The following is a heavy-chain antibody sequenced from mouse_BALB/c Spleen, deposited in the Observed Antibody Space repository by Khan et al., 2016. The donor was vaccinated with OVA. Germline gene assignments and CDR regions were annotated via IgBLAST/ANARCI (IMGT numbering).Heavy chain of an antibody. CDR2: ISYSGST. V-gene: IGHV3-2*02. Sequence: EVQLVESGPGLVKPSQLLSLTCTVTGYSITSGYGWNWIRQFPGNKLEWMGYISYSGSTNYNPSLKSRISITRDTSKNQFFLQLNSVTTEDTATYYCARTARIKYWGQGTTLTVSS. D-gene: IGHD1-2*01. CDR3: ARTARIKY. J-gene: IGHJ2*01. CDR1: GYSITSGYG.